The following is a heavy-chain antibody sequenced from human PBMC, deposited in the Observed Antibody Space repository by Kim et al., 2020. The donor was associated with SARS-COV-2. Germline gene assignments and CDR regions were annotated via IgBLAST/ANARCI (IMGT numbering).Heavy chain of an antibody. CDR3: ARLGGRYGDLQP. D-gene: IGHD4-17*01. V-gene: IGHV4-59*08. Sequence: NHHPPLESRVHISVDTSKNPFSLKLSSVTAADTAVYYCARLGGRYGDLQPWGQGTLVTVSS. J-gene: IGHJ5*02.